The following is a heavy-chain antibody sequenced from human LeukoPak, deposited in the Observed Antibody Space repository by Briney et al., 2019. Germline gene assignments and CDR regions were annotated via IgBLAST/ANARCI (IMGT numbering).Heavy chain of an antibody. Sequence: AGGSLRLSCAASGFTFSSYGMSWVRQAPGKGLEWVSAISGSGGSTYYADSVKGRFTISRDNSKNTLYLQMNSLRAEDTAVYYCARDVTRFLEWFGAFDIWGQGTMVTVSS. D-gene: IGHD3-3*01. J-gene: IGHJ3*02. CDR1: GFTFSSYG. V-gene: IGHV3-23*01. CDR3: ARDVTRFLEWFGAFDI. CDR2: ISGSGGST.